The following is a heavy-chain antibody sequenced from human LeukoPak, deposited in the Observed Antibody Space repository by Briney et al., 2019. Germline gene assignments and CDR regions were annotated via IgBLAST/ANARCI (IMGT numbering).Heavy chain of an antibody. CDR2: ISGSGEST. CDR3: AREHWDFDY. V-gene: IGHV3-23*01. Sequence: GGSLRLSCAASGFTFSNYAITWIRQAPGKGLEWVSEISGSGESTYYGDSVKGRFTVSRDNSKNTLYLQMNSLRAGDTAVYYCAREHWDFDYWGQGTLVTVSS. D-gene: IGHD7-27*01. J-gene: IGHJ4*02. CDR1: GFTFSNYA.